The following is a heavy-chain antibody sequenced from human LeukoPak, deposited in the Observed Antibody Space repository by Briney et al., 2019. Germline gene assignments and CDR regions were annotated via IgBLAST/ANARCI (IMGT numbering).Heavy chain of an antibody. J-gene: IGHJ4*02. CDR1: GGSFSGYY. Sequence: SETLSLTCAVYGGSFSGYYWSWIRQPPGKGLEWIGEINHSGSTNYNPSLKSRVTISVDTSKNQFSLKLSSVTAADTAVYYCARQGVRYNWRRSGIDYWGQGTLVTVSS. CDR2: INHSGST. CDR3: ARQGVRYNWRRSGIDY. V-gene: IGHV4-34*01. D-gene: IGHD1-1*01.